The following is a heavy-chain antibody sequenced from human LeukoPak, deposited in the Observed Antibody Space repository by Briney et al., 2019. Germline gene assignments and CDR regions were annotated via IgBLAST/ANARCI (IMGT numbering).Heavy chain of an antibody. Sequence: SQTLSLTCTVSGGSISSGSYYWSWIRQPAGKGLEWIGRMHTSGSTNYNPSLRSRVTISVDTSKNQFSLKLSSVTAADTAMYYCARDRNNIKWFYYWGQGTLVTVSS. J-gene: IGHJ4*02. CDR1: GGSISSGSYY. CDR3: ARDRNNIKWFYY. D-gene: IGHD1/OR15-1a*01. CDR2: MHTSGST. V-gene: IGHV4-61*02.